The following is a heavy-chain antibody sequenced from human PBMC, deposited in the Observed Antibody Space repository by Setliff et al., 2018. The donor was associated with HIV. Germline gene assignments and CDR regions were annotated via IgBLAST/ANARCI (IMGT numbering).Heavy chain of an antibody. V-gene: IGHV4-38-2*02. CDR2: IYHSGST. D-gene: IGHD3-10*01. J-gene: IGHJ6*02. Sequence: SETLSLTCTVSGYSISSGYYWGWIRQPPGKGLEWIGSIYHSGSTYYNPSLKSRVTISVDTSKNQFSLKLSSVTAADTAVYYCARPGSSSHYYAMDVWGLGALVTVSS. CDR1: GYSISSGYY. CDR3: ARPGSSSHYYAMDV.